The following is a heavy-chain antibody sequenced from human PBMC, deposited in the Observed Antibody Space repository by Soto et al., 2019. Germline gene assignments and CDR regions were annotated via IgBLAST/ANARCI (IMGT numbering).Heavy chain of an antibody. Sequence: GGSLRLSCAASGFTFSSYGMHWVRQAPGKGLEWVAVISYDGSNKYYADSVKGRFTISRDNSKNTLYLQMNSLRAEDTAVYYCAKAHDILTGSPDYWGQGTLVTVSS. CDR3: AKAHDILTGSPDY. CDR2: ISYDGSNK. J-gene: IGHJ4*02. D-gene: IGHD3-9*01. V-gene: IGHV3-30*18. CDR1: GFTFSSYG.